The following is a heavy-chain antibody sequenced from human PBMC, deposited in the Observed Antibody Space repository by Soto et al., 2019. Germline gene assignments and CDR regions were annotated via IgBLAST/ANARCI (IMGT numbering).Heavy chain of an antibody. V-gene: IGHV3-11*01. J-gene: IGHJ1*01. CDR3: ARDSWRYVGSRYLQH. CDR1: GFTFSDYY. D-gene: IGHD5-12*01. CDR2: ISSSGSTI. Sequence: GGSLRLSCAASGFTFSDYYMSWIRQAPGKGLEWVSYISSSGSTIYYADSVKGRFTISRDNAKNSLYLQMNSLRAEDTAVYYCARDSWRYVGSRYLQHWGQGTLVTVSS.